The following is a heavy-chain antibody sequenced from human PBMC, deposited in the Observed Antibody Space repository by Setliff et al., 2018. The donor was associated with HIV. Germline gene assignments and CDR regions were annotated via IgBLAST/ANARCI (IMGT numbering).Heavy chain of an antibody. V-gene: IGHV4-59*04. J-gene: IGHJ4*02. D-gene: IGHD6-19*01. CDR1: GGSISSHY. CDR2: IPHNGGT. Sequence: PSETLSLTCTVSGGSISSHYWGWIRQPPGKGLEWIATIPHNGGTYYNPDPSLTGRVTISLDTSKNQFSLKLTSVTAADMGVYYCARGRKKTLAVSGTRYFDFWGQGTLVTVSS. CDR3: ARGRKKTLAVSGTRYFDF.